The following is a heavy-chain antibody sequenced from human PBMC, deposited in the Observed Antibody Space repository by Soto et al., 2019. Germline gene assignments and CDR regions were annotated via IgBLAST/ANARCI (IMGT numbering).Heavy chain of an antibody. J-gene: IGHJ3*02. D-gene: IGHD6-19*01. V-gene: IGHV3-30*18. CDR2: ISYDGSNK. Sequence: GGSLRLSCAASGFTFSSYGMHWVRQAPGKGLEWVAVISYDGSNKYYADSVKGRFTISRDNSKNTLYLQMNSLRAEDTAVYYCANVAIAVAANDAFDIWGQGTMVTVSS. CDR1: GFTFSSYG. CDR3: ANVAIAVAANDAFDI.